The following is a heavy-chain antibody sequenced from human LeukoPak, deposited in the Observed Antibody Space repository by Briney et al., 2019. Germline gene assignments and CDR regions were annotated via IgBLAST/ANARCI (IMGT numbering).Heavy chain of an antibody. CDR1: GGSISSSGYY. CDR2: ICYSGST. Sequence: SETLSLTCTVSGGSISSSGYYWGWIRQPPGKGLEWIASICYSGSTYYNPSLKSRVTISVDTSKNQLSLKLSSLTAADTAVYYCARHEYSGSYYGLSWFDPWGQGTLVTVSS. J-gene: IGHJ5*02. CDR3: ARHEYSGSYYGLSWFDP. V-gene: IGHV4-39*01. D-gene: IGHD1-26*01.